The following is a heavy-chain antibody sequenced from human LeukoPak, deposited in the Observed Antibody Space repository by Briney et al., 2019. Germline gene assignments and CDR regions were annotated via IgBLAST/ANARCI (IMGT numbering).Heavy chain of an antibody. J-gene: IGHJ4*02. CDR1: GFTFSSYG. CDR2: IWYDRSNK. V-gene: IGHV3-33*01. D-gene: IGHD2-21*02. Sequence: GGSLRLSCAASGFTFSSYGMHWVRQAPGKGLEWVAVIWYDRSNKYYADSVKGRFTISRDNSKNTLYLQMNSLRAEDTAVYYCARDPCGGDCYSGYFDYWGQGTLVTVSS. CDR3: ARDPCGGDCYSGYFDY.